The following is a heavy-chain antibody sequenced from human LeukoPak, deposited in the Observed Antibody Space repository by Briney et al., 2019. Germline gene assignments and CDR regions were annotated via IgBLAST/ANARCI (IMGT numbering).Heavy chain of an antibody. D-gene: IGHD3-22*01. CDR3: ARDSSGYYLYDAFDI. Sequence: ASVKVSCKASGYTFTGYYMHWVRQAPGQGLEWMGWINPNSGGTNYVQKFQGRVTMTRDTSISTAYMELSRLRSDDTAVYYCARDSSGYYLYDAFDIWGQGTMVTVSS. CDR1: GYTFTGYY. V-gene: IGHV1-2*02. CDR2: INPNSGGT. J-gene: IGHJ3*02.